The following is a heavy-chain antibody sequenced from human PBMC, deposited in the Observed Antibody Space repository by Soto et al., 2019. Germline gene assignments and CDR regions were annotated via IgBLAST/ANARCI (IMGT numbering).Heavy chain of an antibody. J-gene: IGHJ6*01. CDR2: VYYTGTT. D-gene: IGHD6-13*01. CDR1: GGSIISYY. CDR3: ARARSPDAAYYYGMDV. Sequence: KAAETLSLTCTVSGGSIISYYWICSRHTPGRGLEWIGYVYYTGTTDYNPSLKSRVTISVDTSRAQFSLKLRSVTAADTAVYYCARARSPDAAYYYGMDVWG. V-gene: IGHV4-59*01.